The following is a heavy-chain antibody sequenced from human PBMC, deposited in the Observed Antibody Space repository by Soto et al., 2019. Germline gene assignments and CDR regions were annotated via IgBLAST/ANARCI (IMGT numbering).Heavy chain of an antibody. CDR1: GGSFSRYH. CDR2: INHSGST. CDR3: ARGGTAAAPGYFQH. Sequence: SETLSLTSAVPGGSFSRYHGSWIRQPPGKGLEWIGEINHSGSTNYNPSLKSRVTISVDTSKNQFSLKLSSVTAADTAVYYCARGGTAAAPGYFQHWGQGTLVTVSS. J-gene: IGHJ1*01. D-gene: IGHD6-13*01. V-gene: IGHV4-34*01.